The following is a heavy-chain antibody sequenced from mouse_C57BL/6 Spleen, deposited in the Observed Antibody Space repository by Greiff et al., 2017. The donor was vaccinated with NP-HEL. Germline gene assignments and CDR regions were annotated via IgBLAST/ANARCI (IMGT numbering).Heavy chain of an antibody. Sequence: EVKLVESGGGLVKPGGSLKLSCAASGFTFSSYTMSWVRQTPEKRLEWVATISGGGGNTYYPDSVKGRFTISRDNAKNTLYLQMSSLRSEDTALYYCARQDGYSWYFDVWGTGTTVTVSS. CDR2: ISGGGGNT. J-gene: IGHJ1*03. CDR1: GFTFSSYT. CDR3: ARQDGYSWYFDV. D-gene: IGHD2-3*01. V-gene: IGHV5-9*01.